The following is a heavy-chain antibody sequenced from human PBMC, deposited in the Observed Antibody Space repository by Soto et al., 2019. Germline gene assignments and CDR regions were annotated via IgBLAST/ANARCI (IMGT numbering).Heavy chain of an antibody. CDR1: GGSISSGGYY. Sequence: QVQLQESGPGLVKPSQTLSLTCTVSGGSISSGGYYWSWIRHHPGKGLEWIGYIYYSGSTYYNPSLKSRVTISVDTSKNQFSLKLSSVTAADTAVYYCARGRVADSTILGHYYYYYMDVWGKGTTVTVSS. CDR3: ARGRVADSTILGHYYYYYMDV. J-gene: IGHJ6*03. D-gene: IGHD5-12*01. V-gene: IGHV4-31*03. CDR2: IYYSGST.